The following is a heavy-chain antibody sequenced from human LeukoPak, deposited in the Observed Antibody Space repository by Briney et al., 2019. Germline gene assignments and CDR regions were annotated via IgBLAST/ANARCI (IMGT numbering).Heavy chain of an antibody. CDR1: GLTFSGST. J-gene: IGHJ4*02. V-gene: IGHV3-73*01. CDR2: IRDKAYNYAT. CDR3: SRHEAPPGDY. Sequence: GGSLKLSCAASGLTFSGSTMHWVRQASGKGLEWVGHIRDKAYNYATAYAASVKGRFTISRDDSKNTAYLQMNSLKTEDTAVYYCSRHEAPPGDYWGQGTLVTVSS.